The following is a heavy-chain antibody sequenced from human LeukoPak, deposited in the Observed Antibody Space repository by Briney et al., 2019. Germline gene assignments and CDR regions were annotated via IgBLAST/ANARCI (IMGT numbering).Heavy chain of an antibody. V-gene: IGHV4-59*08. Sequence: PSETLSLTCTASGGSISNYYWRWIRQPPGKGLEWIGYISFSGSSNQNPSLRSRVNMSVDTVKNQFSLKLSAVAGADTAVYYCARHVRRSYNLLDYWGQGTLVTVHS. CDR2: ISFSGSS. CDR3: ARHVRRSYNLLDY. CDR1: GGSISNYY. D-gene: IGHD1-26*01. J-gene: IGHJ4*02.